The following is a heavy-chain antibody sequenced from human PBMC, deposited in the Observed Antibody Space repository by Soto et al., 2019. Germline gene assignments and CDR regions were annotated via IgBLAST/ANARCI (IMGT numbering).Heavy chain of an antibody. Sequence: QVQLMESGGGVVQPGGSLRLSCAASGFTFNTYGMHWVRQAPGKGLEWVAVIWDDGSNQYYADSVKGRFTISRDNSKSTLFLKINSLRADDTAIYYCARGFVITAVPDSWGQGTLVTVSS. J-gene: IGHJ4*02. CDR3: ARGFVITAVPDS. V-gene: IGHV3-33*01. CDR2: IWDDGSNQ. CDR1: GFTFNTYG. D-gene: IGHD2-2*01.